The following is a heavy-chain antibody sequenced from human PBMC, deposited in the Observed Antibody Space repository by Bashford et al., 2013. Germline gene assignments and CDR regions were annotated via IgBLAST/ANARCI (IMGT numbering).Heavy chain of an antibody. Sequence: SETLSLTCTVSGGSISSYYWSWIRQPPGKGLEWIGYIYYSGSTNYHPSLKSRVTISVDTSKNQFSLKLSSVTAADTAVYYCARLSRLTRAETYYFDYWGQGTLVTVSS. J-gene: IGHJ4*02. V-gene: IGHV4-59*08. CDR2: IYYSGST. D-gene: IGHD4/OR15-4a*01. CDR1: GGSISSYY. CDR3: ARLSRLTRAETYYFDY.